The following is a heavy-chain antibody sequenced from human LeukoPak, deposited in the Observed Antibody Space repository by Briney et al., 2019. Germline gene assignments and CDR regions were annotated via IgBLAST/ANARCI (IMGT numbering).Heavy chain of an antibody. V-gene: IGHV2-5*01. CDR1: GFSLSTTGGG. D-gene: IGHD3-9*01. J-gene: IGHJ3*01. CDR3: EHIFRDAFDL. CDR2: SYWSDDK. Sequence: SGPTLVKPTQTRTLTCTFSGFSLSTTGGGVGCIRQPPGKAREWLALSYWSDDKRYSQSLKSRLNITKHTSKNQVVLNMTNMEPVDTATYYCEHIFRDAFDLWGQGTMVTVSS.